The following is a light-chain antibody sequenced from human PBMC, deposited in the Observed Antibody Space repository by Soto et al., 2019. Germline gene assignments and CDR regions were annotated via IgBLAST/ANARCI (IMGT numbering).Light chain of an antibody. J-gene: IGKJ4*01. V-gene: IGKV4-1*01. CDR2: WAS. CDR1: QSVLYSSNNENY. Sequence: DIVMTQSPDSLTVSLGERATINCKSSQSVLYSSNNENYLAWYQQRPGQPPKLLIYWASTRESGVPDRFSGSGSGTDFTLTISSLQAEDVAVYYCQQYYSTPLTFGGGTKVEFK. CDR3: QQYYSTPLT.